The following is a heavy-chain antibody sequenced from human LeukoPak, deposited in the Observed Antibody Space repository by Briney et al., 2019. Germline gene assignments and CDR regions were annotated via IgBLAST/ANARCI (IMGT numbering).Heavy chain of an antibody. J-gene: IGHJ6*02. V-gene: IGHV1-69*05. CDR1: GGTFSSYA. CDR3: ASVYKHGMDV. D-gene: IGHD5-24*01. Sequence: GASVKVSCKASGGTFSSYAISWVRQAPGQGLEWMGGIIPVFGTANYAPKFQDSVTLASDASASTVYMELRSLRSEDTAVFYCASVYKHGMDVWGQGTTVIVSS. CDR2: IIPVFGTA.